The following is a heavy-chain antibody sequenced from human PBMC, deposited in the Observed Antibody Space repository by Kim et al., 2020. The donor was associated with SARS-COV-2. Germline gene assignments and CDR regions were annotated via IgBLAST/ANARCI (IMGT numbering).Heavy chain of an antibody. CDR3: ARRVFEWELLGGAFDI. V-gene: IGHV5-51*01. J-gene: IGHJ3*02. CDR2: IYPGDSDT. Sequence: GESLKISCKGSGYSFTSYWIGWVRQMPGKGLEWMGIIYPGDSDTRYSPSFQGQVTISADKSISTAYLQWSSLKASDTAMYYCARRVFEWELLGGAFDIWGQGTMVTVSS. CDR1: GYSFTSYW. D-gene: IGHD1-26*01.